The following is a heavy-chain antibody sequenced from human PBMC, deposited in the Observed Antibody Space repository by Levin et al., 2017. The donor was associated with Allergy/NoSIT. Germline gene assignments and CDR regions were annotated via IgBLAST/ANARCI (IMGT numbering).Heavy chain of an antibody. V-gene: IGHV1-69*01. CDR2: IIPIFGTA. Sequence: KISCKASGGTFSSYAISWVRQAPGQGLEWMGGIIPIFGTANYAQKFQGRVTITADESTSTAYMELSSLRSEDTAVYYCARDPGDGYNYGMDVWGQGTTVTVSS. CDR3: ARDPGDGYNYGMDV. J-gene: IGHJ6*02. D-gene: IGHD5-24*01. CDR1: GGTFSSYA.